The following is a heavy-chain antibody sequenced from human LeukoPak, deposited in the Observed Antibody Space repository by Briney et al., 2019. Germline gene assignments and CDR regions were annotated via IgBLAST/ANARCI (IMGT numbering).Heavy chain of an antibody. CDR1: GFTFSSYS. V-gene: IGHV3-21*01. D-gene: IGHD6-13*01. CDR3: ARVQNSSPAGFDP. Sequence: GMSLRLSCAASGFTFSSYSMNWVRQAPGKGLEWVSSISSSSSYIYYADSVKGRFTISRDNAKNSLYLQMNSLRAEDTAVYYCARVQNSSPAGFDPWGQGTLVTVSS. J-gene: IGHJ5*02. CDR2: ISSSSSYI.